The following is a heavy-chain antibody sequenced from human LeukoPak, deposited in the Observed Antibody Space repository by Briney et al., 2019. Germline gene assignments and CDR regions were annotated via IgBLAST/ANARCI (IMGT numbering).Heavy chain of an antibody. CDR3: ARDFWYYYDGSGYYYDY. Sequence: ASVKVSCKASGYTFTSYYMHWVRQAPGQGLEWMGIINPSGGSTSYAQKFQGRVTMTRDTSTSTVYMELSSLRSEDTAVYYCARDFWYYYDGSGYYYDYWGQGTLVTVSS. J-gene: IGHJ4*02. CDR1: GYTFTSYY. V-gene: IGHV1-46*01. D-gene: IGHD3-22*01. CDR2: INPSGGST.